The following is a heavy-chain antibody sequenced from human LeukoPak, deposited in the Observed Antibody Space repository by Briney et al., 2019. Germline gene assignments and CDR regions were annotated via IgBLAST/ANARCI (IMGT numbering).Heavy chain of an antibody. D-gene: IGHD3-10*01. Sequence: SVKVSCKASGGTFSSYAISWVRQAPGQGLEWMGGIIPIFGTANYAQKFQGRVTITADESTSTAYMELSSLRSEDTAVYYCARMDGSGSYYFGYWGQGTLVTVSS. CDR3: ARMDGSGSYYFGY. V-gene: IGHV1-69*01. J-gene: IGHJ4*02. CDR1: GGTFSSYA. CDR2: IIPIFGTA.